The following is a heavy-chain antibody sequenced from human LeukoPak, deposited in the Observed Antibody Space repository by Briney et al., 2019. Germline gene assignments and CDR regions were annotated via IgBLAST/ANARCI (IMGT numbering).Heavy chain of an antibody. Sequence: SSETLSLTCTVSGGSISSSSYYWGWIRQPPGKGLEWIGSIYYSGSTYYNPSLKSQVTISVDTSKNQFSLKLSSVTAADTAVYYCAGAPVVPARRYIQNYFDYWGQGTLVTVSS. CDR1: GGSISSSSYY. J-gene: IGHJ4*02. V-gene: IGHV4-39*07. D-gene: IGHD2-2*01. CDR3: AGAPVVPARRYIQNYFDY. CDR2: IYYSGST.